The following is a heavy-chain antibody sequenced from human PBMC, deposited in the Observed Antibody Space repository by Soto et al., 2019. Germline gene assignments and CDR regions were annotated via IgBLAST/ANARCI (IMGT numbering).Heavy chain of an antibody. CDR3: ARSLEGITVTNGFYP. V-gene: IGHV1-69*01. CDR2: ITPVFGTA. Sequence: QVQLVQSGAEVKKPGSSVKVSCTASADTFNSYSLSWLRQAPGQPLEWMGGITPVFGTADYTQSCEDRLTIPADDSMSTSFMGVRSQGSVDKAGGCCARSLEGITVTNGFYPWAQGALVTLSA. J-gene: IGHJ5*02. CDR1: ADTFNSYS. D-gene: IGHD4-17*01.